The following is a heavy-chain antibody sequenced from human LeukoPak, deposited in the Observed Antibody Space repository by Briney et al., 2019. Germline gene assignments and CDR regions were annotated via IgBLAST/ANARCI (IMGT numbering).Heavy chain of an antibody. D-gene: IGHD3-16*01. CDR3: ARVISGKVWGYFDY. V-gene: IGHV1-2*02. Sequence: GASVKVSCKASGYTFTGYYMHWVRQAPGQGLEWMGWINPNSGGTNYAQKFQGRVTMTRDTSISTAYMELSRLRSDDTAVYYCARVISGKVWGYFDYWGQGTLVTVSS. CDR1: GYTFTGYY. J-gene: IGHJ4*02. CDR2: INPNSGGT.